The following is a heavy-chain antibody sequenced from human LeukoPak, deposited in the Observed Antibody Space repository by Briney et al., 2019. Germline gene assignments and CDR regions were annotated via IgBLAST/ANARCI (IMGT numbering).Heavy chain of an antibody. D-gene: IGHD1-26*01. CDR3: ARAPSFVGPYDY. Sequence: GGSLRLSCAVSGFTFSSYSMNWVRQAPGKGLEWVSYISSSSTTIYYADSVKGRFTISRDNAKNSLYLQMNSLRDEDTAVYYCARAPSFVGPYDYWGQGTLVTVSS. V-gene: IGHV3-48*02. CDR1: GFTFSSYS. CDR2: ISSSSTTI. J-gene: IGHJ4*02.